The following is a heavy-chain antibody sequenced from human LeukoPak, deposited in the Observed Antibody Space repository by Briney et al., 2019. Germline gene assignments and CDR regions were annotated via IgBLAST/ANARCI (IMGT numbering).Heavy chain of an antibody. CDR2: INHSGST. J-gene: IGHJ1*01. D-gene: IGHD1-26*01. CDR3: ARPGRAIGMVYFQH. V-gene: IGHV4-34*01. CDR1: GGSFSGYY. Sequence: SETLSLTCAVYGGSFSGYYWSWIRQPPGKGLEWIGEINHSGSTNYNPSLKSRATISVDTSKNQFSLKLSSVTAADTAVYYCARPGRAIGMVYFQHWGQGTLVTVSS.